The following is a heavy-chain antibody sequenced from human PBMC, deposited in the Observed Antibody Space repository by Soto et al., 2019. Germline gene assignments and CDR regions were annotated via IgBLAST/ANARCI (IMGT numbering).Heavy chain of an antibody. CDR3: ARVPGSGTYYDNRIANDAFDI. CDR2: IWYDGSSK. V-gene: IGHV3-33*01. J-gene: IGHJ3*02. D-gene: IGHD3-10*01. Sequence: GGPLSLSCGASGFNFSNYGFHWVRQAPGKGLEWVAVIWYDGSSKYYTESVKGRFTISRDNSKNTLYLQMNSLRAEDTAVYYCARVPGSGTYYDNRIANDAFDIWGQGTMVTVS. CDR1: GFNFSNYG.